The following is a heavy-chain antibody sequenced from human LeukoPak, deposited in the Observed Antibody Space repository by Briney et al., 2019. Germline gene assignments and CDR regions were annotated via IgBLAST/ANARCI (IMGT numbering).Heavy chain of an antibody. CDR3: AGLRPYYFDY. V-gene: IGHV4-4*07. J-gene: IGHJ4*02. CDR2: IYTSGST. CDR1: GGSISSYY. Sequence: SETLSLTCTVSGGSISSYYWSWIRQPAGKGLEWIGRIYTSGSTNYNLSLKSRVTMSVDTSKNQFSLELSSVTAADTAVYYCAGLRPYYFDYWGQGTLVTVSS.